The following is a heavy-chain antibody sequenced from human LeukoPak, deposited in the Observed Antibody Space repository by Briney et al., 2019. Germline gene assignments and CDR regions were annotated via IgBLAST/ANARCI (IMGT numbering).Heavy chain of an antibody. CDR1: GYSFNRYG. Sequence: ASVRVSCKASGYSFNRYGVSWVRQAPGRGLEWVGWISGSNGNTYYAQNFQGRVTMTTDVSTGTAYMDLNNLSFDDTAMYYCARSGRWTYYYFDLWGQGTLVSVSS. V-gene: IGHV1-18*01. CDR2: ISGSNGNT. J-gene: IGHJ4*02. D-gene: IGHD1-26*01. CDR3: ARSGRWTYYYFDL.